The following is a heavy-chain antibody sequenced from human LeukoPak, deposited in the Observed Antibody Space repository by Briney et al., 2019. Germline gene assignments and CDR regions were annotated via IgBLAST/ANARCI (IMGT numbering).Heavy chain of an antibody. CDR1: GFTFSRYW. CDR3: AKDKGSSRRNANFHH. Sequence: GGSLRLSCAASGFTFSRYWMSWVRQAPGKGLEWVANIKQDGSEKYYVDSVKGRLTISRDNAKNSLYLQMNSLRAEDTALYYCAKDKGSSRRNANFHHWGQGTLVTVSS. CDR2: IKQDGSEK. V-gene: IGHV3-7*03. D-gene: IGHD6-13*01. J-gene: IGHJ1*01.